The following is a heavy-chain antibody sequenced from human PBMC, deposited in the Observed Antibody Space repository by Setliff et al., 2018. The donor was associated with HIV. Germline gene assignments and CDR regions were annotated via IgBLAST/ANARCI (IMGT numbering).Heavy chain of an antibody. CDR3: VKGPSTSSWAVTWDAFDI. D-gene: IGHD6-13*01. Sequence: GGSLRLSCVGSGFNIEEYAMAWVRQVPGKGLEWVSTITSDGGSSFYADSLKGRFTISRDNSKNSLYLQMNSLRVDDSAFYHCVKGPSTSSWAVTWDAFDIWGQGTPVTVSS. J-gene: IGHJ3*02. CDR2: ITSDGGSS. CDR1: GFNIEEYA. V-gene: IGHV3-43D*03.